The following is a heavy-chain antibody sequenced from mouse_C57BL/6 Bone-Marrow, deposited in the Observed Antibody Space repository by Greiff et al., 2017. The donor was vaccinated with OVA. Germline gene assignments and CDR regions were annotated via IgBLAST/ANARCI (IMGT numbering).Heavy chain of an antibody. J-gene: IGHJ2*01. CDR1: GFTFSDYY. Sequence: EVKLVESEGGLVQPGSSMKLSCTASGFTFSDYYMAWVRQVPEKGLEWVANINYDGSSTYYLDSLKSRFIISRDNAKNILYLQMSSLKSEDTATYYCARSGFNWGYYFDYWGQGTTLTVSS. CDR2: INYDGSST. CDR3: ARSGFNWGYYFDY. V-gene: IGHV5-16*01. D-gene: IGHD4-1*01.